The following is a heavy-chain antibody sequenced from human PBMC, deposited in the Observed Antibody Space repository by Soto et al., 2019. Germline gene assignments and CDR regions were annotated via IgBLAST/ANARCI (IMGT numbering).Heavy chain of an antibody. Sequence: QVQLVQSGAEVKKPGSSVKVSCKASGGTFSSYTISWVRQAPGQGLEWMGRIIPILGIANYAQKFLGRVTITADKSTSTAYMELSSLRSEDTAVYYCAMVRGDFAFDIWGQGTMVTVSS. CDR1: GGTFSSYT. V-gene: IGHV1-69*02. CDR3: AMVRGDFAFDI. D-gene: IGHD3-10*01. J-gene: IGHJ3*02. CDR2: IIPILGIA.